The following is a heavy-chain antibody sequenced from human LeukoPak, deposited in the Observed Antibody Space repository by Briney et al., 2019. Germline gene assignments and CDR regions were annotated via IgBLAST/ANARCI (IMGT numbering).Heavy chain of an antibody. CDR3: ARGGGSSGYLY. CDR1: GGSISSSS. CDR2: ISSSSSYI. J-gene: IGHJ4*02. D-gene: IGHD3-22*01. Sequence: NPSETLSLTCTVSGGSISSSSYYWGWIRQPPGKGLEWVSSISSSSSYIYYAASVKGRFTISRDNAKNSLYLQMNSLRAEDTAVYYCARGGGSSGYLYCGQGTLVTVSS. V-gene: IGHV3-21*04.